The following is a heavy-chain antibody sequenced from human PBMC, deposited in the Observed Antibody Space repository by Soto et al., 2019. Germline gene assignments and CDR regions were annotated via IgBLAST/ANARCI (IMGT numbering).Heavy chain of an antibody. CDR1: GGTFSSYA. Sequence: SVKVSCKASGGTFSSYAISWVRQAPGQGLEWMGGIIPIFGTANYAQKFQGRVTITADESTNTAYMELSSLRSEDTAVYYCASSNTSIWFGESPRYYYSMDVWGQGTTVTVSS. D-gene: IGHD3-10*01. CDR2: IIPIFGTA. CDR3: ASSNTSIWFGESPRYYYSMDV. J-gene: IGHJ6*02. V-gene: IGHV1-69*13.